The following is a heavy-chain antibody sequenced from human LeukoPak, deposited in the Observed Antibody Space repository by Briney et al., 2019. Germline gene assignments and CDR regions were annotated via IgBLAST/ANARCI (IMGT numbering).Heavy chain of an antibody. CDR3: ARARGPLYIVATIPFFDY. Sequence: SETLSLTSSVSGGSIRSNRYYWGWIRQPPGKGLEWIGSISYSGSTYYNPSLKSRVTISVDTSKNQFSLKLSSVTAADTAVYYCARARGPLYIVATIPFFDYWGQGTLVTVSS. CDR1: GGSIRSNRYY. D-gene: IGHD5-12*01. V-gene: IGHV4-39*01. J-gene: IGHJ4*02. CDR2: ISYSGST.